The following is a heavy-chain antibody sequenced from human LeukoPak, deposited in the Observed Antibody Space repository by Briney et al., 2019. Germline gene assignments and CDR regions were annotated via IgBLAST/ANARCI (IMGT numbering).Heavy chain of an antibody. CDR1: GFTFDDYA. CDR3: AKDSQYDSSGTMDY. D-gene: IGHD3-22*01. CDR2: ISWNSGSI. Sequence: GGSLRLSCAASGFTFDDYAMHWVRQAPGKGLEWVSGISWNSGSIGYADSVKGRFTISRDNAKNSLYLQMNSLRVEDMALYYCAKDSQYDSSGTMDYWGQGTLVTVSS. V-gene: IGHV3-9*03. J-gene: IGHJ4*02.